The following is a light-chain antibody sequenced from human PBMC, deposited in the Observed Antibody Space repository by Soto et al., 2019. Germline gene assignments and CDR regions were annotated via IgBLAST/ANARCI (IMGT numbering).Light chain of an antibody. J-gene: IGKJ1*01. V-gene: IGKV3-20*01. CDR3: QQYGSSPWT. CDR1: QSVSSN. CDR2: DAS. Sequence: QSTTTLSVSPGERATLSRRASQSVSSNLAWYQQKPGQAPRLLIYDASTRATGIPDRFSGSGSGTDFTLTISRLEPEDFAVYYCQQYGSSPWTFGQGTKVDI.